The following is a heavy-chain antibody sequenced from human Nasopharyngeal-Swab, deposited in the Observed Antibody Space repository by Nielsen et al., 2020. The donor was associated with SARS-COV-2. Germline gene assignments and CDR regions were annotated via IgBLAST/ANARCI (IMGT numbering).Heavy chain of an antibody. CDR2: IGTAGDP. CDR1: GFTFSSYD. Sequence: GGSLRLSCAASGFTFSSYDMHWVRQATGKGLEWVSAIGTAGDPYYPGSVKGRFTISRENAKNSLYLQMNSLRAGDTAVYYCGREGGAGSGGSCPGDAFDIWGQGTMVTVSS. V-gene: IGHV3-13*05. J-gene: IGHJ3*02. CDR3: GREGGAGSGGSCPGDAFDI. D-gene: IGHD2-15*01.